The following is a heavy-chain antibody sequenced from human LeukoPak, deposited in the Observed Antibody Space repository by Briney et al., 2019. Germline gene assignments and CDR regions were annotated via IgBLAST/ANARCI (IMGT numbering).Heavy chain of an antibody. CDR3: AKESGSRSYGAYFPH. CDR1: GFTFSSHG. CDR2: ISYDGSTK. J-gene: IGHJ1*01. Sequence: GGSLRLSCAASGFTFSSHGMQWVRQAPGTGLEWVAVISYDGSTKYYADSVKGRFTISRDNSKSTLYLQMNSLRAEDTAVYYCAKESGSRSYGAYFPHWGQGTLVTVSS. V-gene: IGHV3-30*18. D-gene: IGHD6-13*01.